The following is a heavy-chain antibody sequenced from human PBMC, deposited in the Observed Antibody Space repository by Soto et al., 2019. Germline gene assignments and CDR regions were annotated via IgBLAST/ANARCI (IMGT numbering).Heavy chain of an antibody. CDR1: GFRVESYA. CDR3: GRGFCGSTSCYYEY. J-gene: IGHJ4*02. D-gene: IGHD2-2*01. Sequence: GGSPKLCCAASGFRVESYAMNWVRQAPGTGLEWVSAISGRADSTYYADSVRGRFTISRDNSKNTLYLEVNSLRAEDTAVYYCGRGFCGSTSCYYEYWGPGTLVTVSS. CDR2: ISGRADST. V-gene: IGHV3-23*01.